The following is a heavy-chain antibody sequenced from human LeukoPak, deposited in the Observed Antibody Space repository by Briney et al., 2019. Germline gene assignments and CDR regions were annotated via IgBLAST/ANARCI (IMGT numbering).Heavy chain of an antibody. CDR1: GGSISGGSISSDY. CDR3: ARGVGDV. J-gene: IGHJ6*04. D-gene: IGHD2-15*01. Sequence: SETLSLTCTVSGGSISGGSISSDYWSWIRQPPGKGLEWIGYIYYSGSTNYNPSLKSRVTISVDTSKNQFSLKLSSVTAADTAVYYCARGVGDVWGKGTTVTVSS. CDR2: IYYSGST. V-gene: IGHV4-61*01.